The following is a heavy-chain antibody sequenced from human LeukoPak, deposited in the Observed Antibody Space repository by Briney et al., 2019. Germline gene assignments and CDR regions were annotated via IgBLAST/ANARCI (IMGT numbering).Heavy chain of an antibody. CDR1: GGSFTSFY. Sequence: SETLSLTCTVSGGSFTSFYWSWIRQPAGKRREWIGRFFSSGTTNYNPSFKSRATISIDKSKNQFSLKLTSLTAAATDCEYCGRSSRIYGHDYWGQGTLVSVSS. D-gene: IGHD3-10*01. J-gene: IGHJ4*02. V-gene: IGHV4-4*07. CDR3: GRSSRIYGHDY. CDR2: FFSSGTT.